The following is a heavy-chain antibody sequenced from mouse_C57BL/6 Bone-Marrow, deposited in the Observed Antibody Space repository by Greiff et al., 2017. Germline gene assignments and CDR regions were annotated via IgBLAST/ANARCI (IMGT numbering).Heavy chain of an antibody. CDR3: ARCSSCAYYYAMDY. Sequence: VQLQESGAELARPGASVKLSCKASGYTFTSYGISWVKQRTGQGLEWIGEVYPRSGNTYYNEKFKGKATLTADKSSSTAYMELRSLTSEDSAVYYCARCSSCAYYYAMDYWGQGTSVTVSS. CDR1: GYTFTSYG. V-gene: IGHV1-81*01. CDR2: VYPRSGNT. J-gene: IGHJ4*01. D-gene: IGHD1-1*01.